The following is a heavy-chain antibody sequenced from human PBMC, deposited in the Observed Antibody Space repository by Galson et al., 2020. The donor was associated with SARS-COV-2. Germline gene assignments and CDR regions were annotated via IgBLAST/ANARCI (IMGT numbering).Heavy chain of an antibody. Sequence: ESLKIPCAAPGFTFSSYSMNWVRQAPRQALEWVSSISTSSSYIYYADPVKGRFTISRDNAKNSLYLQMNSLRAEDTAMYYCASPRSDDYYDSSGVYYGGQEALVTVSS. D-gene: IGHD3-22*01. V-gene: IGHV3-21*01. CDR1: GFTFSSYS. CDR2: ISTSSSYI. CDR3: ASPRSDDYYDSSGVYY. J-gene: IGHJ4*02.